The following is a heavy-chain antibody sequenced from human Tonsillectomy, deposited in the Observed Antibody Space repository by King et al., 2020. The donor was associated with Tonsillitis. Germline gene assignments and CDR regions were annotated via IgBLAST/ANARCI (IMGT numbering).Heavy chain of an antibody. J-gene: IGHJ6*03. Sequence: VQLVESGGGLVQPGGSLRLSCTASEFTFSSYTMNWVRQAPWSGLEWISAISSSSDTIYYADSVKGRFTVSRDNAKNSLHLQMNGLRAADTAVYYCARAAFWGGYGDFYYYYYMDVWGKGTTVTVSS. CDR1: EFTFSSYT. V-gene: IGHV3-48*01. CDR2: ISSSSDTI. D-gene: IGHD4-17*01. CDR3: ARAAFWGGYGDFYYYYYMDV.